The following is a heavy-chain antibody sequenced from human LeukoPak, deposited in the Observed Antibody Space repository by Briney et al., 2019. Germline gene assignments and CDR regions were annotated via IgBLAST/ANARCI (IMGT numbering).Heavy chain of an antibody. Sequence: RGSLRLSCAASGFTFSSYGIHWVRQAPGKGLEWVAIIPYDGTNNYYGDSVKGRFTTSRDNSKNPLYLQMNSLRVEDTAVYYCAKDTDYGDHTVDYWGQGILVTVS. CDR1: GFTFSSYG. V-gene: IGHV3-30*18. D-gene: IGHD4-17*01. CDR3: AKDTDYGDHTVDY. CDR2: IPYDGTNN. J-gene: IGHJ4*02.